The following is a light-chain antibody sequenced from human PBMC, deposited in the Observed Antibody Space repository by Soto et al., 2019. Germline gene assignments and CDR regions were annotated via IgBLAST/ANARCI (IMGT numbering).Light chain of an antibody. CDR1: QSISSW. J-gene: IGKJ4*01. CDR2: KAS. CDR3: QQYNSYSLT. Sequence: DIQMTQSPSTLSASVGDRVTITCRASQSISSWLAWYQQKPGKAPKLLIYKASSLESGVPSRFSGRGSGTEVTLTISSLQPDDFATYYCQQYNSYSLTFGGGTKVDIK. V-gene: IGKV1-5*03.